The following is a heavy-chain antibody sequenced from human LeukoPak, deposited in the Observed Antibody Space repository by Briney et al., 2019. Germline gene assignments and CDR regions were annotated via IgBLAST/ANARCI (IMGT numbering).Heavy chain of an antibody. CDR2: IKEDGSEI. D-gene: IGHD5-18*01. J-gene: IGHJ4*02. CDR1: GFTFSTYW. CDR3: ARGYTCGY. V-gene: IGHV3-7*04. Sequence: GGSLRLSCAVSGFTFSTYWMSWVRQAPGKGLEWVDNIKEDGSEINYADSVRGRFTISRNNAKNSLYLQLNSLRAEDTAVYYCARGYTCGYWGQGTLVIVSS.